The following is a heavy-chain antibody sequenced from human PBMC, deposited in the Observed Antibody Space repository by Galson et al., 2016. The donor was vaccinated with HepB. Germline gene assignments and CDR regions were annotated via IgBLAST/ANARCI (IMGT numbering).Heavy chain of an antibody. J-gene: IGHJ6*02. D-gene: IGHD3-10*01. V-gene: IGHV3-23*01. CDR3: AKLPSRYYGSGAGYGMDI. CDR1: GFTFNDAR. CDR2: ISGSINAT. Sequence: SLRLSCEASGFTFNDARMTWVRQAPGTGLQWVSGISGSINATYYAASVKGRFIISRDDSKNTLYLQMHSLRAEDTALYYCAKLPSRYYGSGAGYGMDIWGQGTTVTVSS.